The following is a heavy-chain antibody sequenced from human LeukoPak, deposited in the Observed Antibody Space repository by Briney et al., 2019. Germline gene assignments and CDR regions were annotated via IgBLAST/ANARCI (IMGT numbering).Heavy chain of an antibody. V-gene: IGHV3-43D*03. CDR2: ISWDGGSS. CDR1: GFTFDDYA. CDR3: AKDSVAVTGTGNIDY. J-gene: IGHJ4*02. D-gene: IGHD6-19*01. Sequence: PGGSLRLSCAASGFTFDDYAMHWVRQAPGKGLEWVSLISWDGGSSYYADSVKGRFIISRDNSKNSLYLQMNSLRAEDTALYYCAKDSVAVTGTGNIDYWGQGTLVTVSS.